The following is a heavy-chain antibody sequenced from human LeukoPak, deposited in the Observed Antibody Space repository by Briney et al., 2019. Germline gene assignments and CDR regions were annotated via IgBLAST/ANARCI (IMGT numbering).Heavy chain of an antibody. D-gene: IGHD3-10*01. CDR1: GYTHTELS. V-gene: IGHV1-24*01. CDR2: FDPEDGET. J-gene: IGHJ4*02. CDR3: ATGGSGSSPTGFYFDY. Sequence: ASVKVSCKVSGYTHTELSMHWVRQAPGKGLEWMGGFDPEDGETIYAQKFQGRVTMTEDTSTDTAYMELSSLRSEDTAVYYCATGGSGSSPTGFYFDYWGQGTLVTVSS.